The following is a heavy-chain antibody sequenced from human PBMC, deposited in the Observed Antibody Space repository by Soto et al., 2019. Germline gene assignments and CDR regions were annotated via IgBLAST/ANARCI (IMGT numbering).Heavy chain of an antibody. Sequence: QVQLVQSGDEVRKPGSSVKVSCKASGYIFVNYGIAWVRQAPGQGLEWMGWISPYSGNTHYASKVQGRPTMTTDTTTSTALKGLGRPTPGDKAVLFCWVGGNYVTPPPQDVWGQGTTVTVSS. D-gene: IGHD3-16*01. J-gene: IGHJ6*02. V-gene: IGHV1-18*01. CDR3: WVGGNYVTPPPQDV. CDR1: GYIFVNYG. CDR2: ISPYSGNT.